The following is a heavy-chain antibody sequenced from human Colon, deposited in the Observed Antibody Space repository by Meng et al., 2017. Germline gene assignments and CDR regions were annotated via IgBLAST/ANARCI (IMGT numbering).Heavy chain of an antibody. D-gene: IGHD3-10*01. CDR1: GGSISSGGYY. CDR3: ARFYGSESYLYP. J-gene: IGHJ5*02. V-gene: IGHV4-31*03. CDR2: IYYSGST. Sequence: QVQLPEPGPGLVAPSQTLSLTCSVSGGSISSGGYYWSWLRQHPGKGLEWIGYIYYSGSTHYNPSLKSRTTISIDTSKNQFSLMLTSVTAADTAVYYCARFYGSESYLYPSGQGTLVTVSS.